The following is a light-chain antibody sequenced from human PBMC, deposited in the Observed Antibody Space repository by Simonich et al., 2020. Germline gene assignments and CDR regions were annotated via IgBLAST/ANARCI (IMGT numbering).Light chain of an antibody. V-gene: IGKV1-5*03. CDR1: QSISSW. CDR2: KAS. CDR3: QQYNSYSRT. Sequence: DIQMPQSPSTLSASVGDRVTITCRASQSISSWLAWYQPKPGKAPKLLIYKASSLERGVPSRFSGSGSGTEFTLTISSLQPDDFATYYCQQYNSYSRTFGQGTKVEIK. J-gene: IGKJ1*01.